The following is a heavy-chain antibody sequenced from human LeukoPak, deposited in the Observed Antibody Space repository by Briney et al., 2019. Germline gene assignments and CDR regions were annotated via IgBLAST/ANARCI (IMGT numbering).Heavy chain of an antibody. Sequence: ASVKVSCKTSGYTFTSYGITWVRQAPGQGLEWMGWINPNSGGTNYAQKFQGRVTMTRDTSISTAYMELSRLRSDDTAVYYCARVLVRTAAFDIWGQGTMVTVSS. J-gene: IGHJ3*02. V-gene: IGHV1-2*02. CDR3: ARVLVRTAAFDI. CDR1: GYTFTSYG. D-gene: IGHD4-23*01. CDR2: INPNSGGT.